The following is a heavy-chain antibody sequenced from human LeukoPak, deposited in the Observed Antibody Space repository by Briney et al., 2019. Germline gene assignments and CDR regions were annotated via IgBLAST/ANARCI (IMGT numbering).Heavy chain of an antibody. Sequence: PSETLSLTCTVSGGSISSGDYYWSWIRQPPGKGLEWIGYIYYSGSTYYNPSLKSRVTISVDTSKNQFSLKLSSVTAADTAVYYCARDQGYDSSGSFDYWGQGILVTVSS. D-gene: IGHD3-22*01. V-gene: IGHV4-30-4*01. CDR3: ARDQGYDSSGSFDY. J-gene: IGHJ4*02. CDR1: GGSISSGDYY. CDR2: IYYSGST.